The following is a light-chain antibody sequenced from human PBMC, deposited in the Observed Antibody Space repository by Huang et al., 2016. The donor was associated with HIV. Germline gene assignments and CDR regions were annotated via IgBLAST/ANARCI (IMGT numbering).Light chain of an antibody. CDR2: GAS. Sequence: ERVMTQSPATLSVAPGERVTLSCRASHSVSSNLAWYQQKPGQAPRLLIHGASTRATGIPARFSGSGSGTEFTLAINSLQSEDSGVYFCQQYDNWPLTFGQGTRLEIK. J-gene: IGKJ5*01. V-gene: IGKV3-15*01. CDR1: HSVSSN. CDR3: QQYDNWPLT.